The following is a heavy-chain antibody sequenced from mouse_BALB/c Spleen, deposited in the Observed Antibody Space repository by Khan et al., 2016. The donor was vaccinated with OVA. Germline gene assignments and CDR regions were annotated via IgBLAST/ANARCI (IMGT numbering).Heavy chain of an antibody. CDR1: GYSFTSYY. D-gene: IGHD2-1*01. V-gene: IGHV1S81*02. J-gene: IGHJ3*01. CDR3: TRSGYGTFAY. CDR2: INPSNGGT. Sequence: VQLQQSGAELVKPGASVRLSCKASGYSFTSYYLYWVKQRPGRGLEWIGDINPSNGGTNFNEKFKIKATLTVDKSSSTAYMQLSSLTSEDSAVYYCTRSGYGTFAYWGRGTLVTVSA.